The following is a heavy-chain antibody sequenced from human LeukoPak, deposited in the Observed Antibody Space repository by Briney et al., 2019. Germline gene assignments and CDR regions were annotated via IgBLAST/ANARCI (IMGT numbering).Heavy chain of an antibody. CDR3: ARRTLYGSGRYYYYYYMDV. CDR2: INHSGST. CDR1: GGSFSGYY. J-gene: IGHJ6*03. Sequence: SETLSLTCAVYGGSFSGYYWSWIRQPPGKGLEWIGEINHSGSTNYNPSLKSRVTISVDTSKNQFSLKLSSVTAADTAVYYCARRTLYGSGRYYYYYYMDVWGKGTTVTVSS. V-gene: IGHV4-34*01. D-gene: IGHD3-10*01.